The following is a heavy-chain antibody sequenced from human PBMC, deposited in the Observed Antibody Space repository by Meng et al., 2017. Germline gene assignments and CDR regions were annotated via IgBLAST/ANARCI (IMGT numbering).Heavy chain of an antibody. CDR2: ISSSGSTI. D-gene: IGHD6-13*01. J-gene: IGHJ4*02. Sequence: GLLVEFGGGLVKPGRYLRSSGAASGFTFSDYYISWIRQAQGKGLEWVSYISSSGSTIYYADSVKGRFTISRDNAKNSLYLQMNSLRAEDTAVYYCARDGSSSWLYYFDYWGQGTLVTVSS. CDR3: ARDGSSSWLYYFDY. V-gene: IGHV3-11*04. CDR1: GFTFSDYY.